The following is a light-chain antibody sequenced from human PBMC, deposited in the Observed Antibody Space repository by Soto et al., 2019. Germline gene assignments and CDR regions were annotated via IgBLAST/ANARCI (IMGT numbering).Light chain of an antibody. J-gene: IGLJ2*01. CDR3: SSYAGSNTVV. CDR2: EVT. CDR1: SGDVGGYNY. V-gene: IGLV2-8*01. Sequence: QSVLTQPPSASGSPGQSVTISCTGTSGDVGGYNYVSWYQLHPGKAPKLMIYEVTKRPSGVPDRFSGSKSGNTASLTVSGLQAEDEADYYCSSYAGSNTVVFGGGTKLTVL.